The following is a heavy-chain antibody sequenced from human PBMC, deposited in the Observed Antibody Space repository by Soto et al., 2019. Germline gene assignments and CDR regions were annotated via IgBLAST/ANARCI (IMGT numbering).Heavy chain of an antibody. CDR2: ISGSGGST. CDR1: GFTFSSYA. CDR3: AKASADIVVVVAATGLYYGMDV. D-gene: IGHD2-15*01. J-gene: IGHJ6*02. Sequence: GGSLRLSCAASGFTFSSYAMSWVSQAPGKGLEWVSAISGSGGSTYYADSVKGRFTISRDNSKNTLYLQMNSLRAEDTAVYYCAKASADIVVVVAATGLYYGMDVWGQGTTVTVSS. V-gene: IGHV3-23*01.